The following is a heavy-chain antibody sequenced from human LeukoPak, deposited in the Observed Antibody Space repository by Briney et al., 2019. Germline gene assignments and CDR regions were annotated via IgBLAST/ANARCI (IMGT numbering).Heavy chain of an antibody. D-gene: IGHD2-21*02. Sequence: GASVKVSCKASGYTFTGNHMHWVRQAPGQGIEWMGWVNPNGGGTNYAQKFQGRVIMTRDTSISTAYMELSRLGSDDTAVYYCARGGSTDSIHSCGGNRYFLDYWGQGTLVTVSS. CDR3: ARGGSTDSIHSCGGNRYFLDY. CDR2: VNPNGGGT. J-gene: IGHJ4*02. CDR1: GYTFTGNH. V-gene: IGHV1-2*02.